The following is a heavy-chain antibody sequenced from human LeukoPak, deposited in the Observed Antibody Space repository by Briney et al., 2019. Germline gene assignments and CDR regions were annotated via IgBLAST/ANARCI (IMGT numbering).Heavy chain of an antibody. CDR1: GFTFSTYG. CDR2: IWYDGSNK. CDR3: ARGYYDRSGYYYYYYGMDV. J-gene: IGHJ6*02. V-gene: IGHV3-33*01. D-gene: IGHD3-22*01. Sequence: PGGSLRLSCAASGFTFSTYGMHWVRQAPDKGLEWVAVIWYDGSNKYCADSVKGRFTISRDNSKNTLYLQMNSLRAEDTAIYYCARGYYDRSGYYYYYYGMDVWGQGTTATVSS.